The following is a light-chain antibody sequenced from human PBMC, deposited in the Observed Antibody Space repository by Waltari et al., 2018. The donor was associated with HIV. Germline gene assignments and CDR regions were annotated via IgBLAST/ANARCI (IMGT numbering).Light chain of an antibody. V-gene: IGLV1-47*01. J-gene: IGLJ3*02. CDR3: ATWDDNLSGLNWV. CDR2: KNN. Sequence: QSVLTQPPSASGTPGQRVTISCSGSSSNLGSNYVYWYQQLPGTAPKLLIFKNNQRPSGVPDRFSGSKSGTSASLAISGLRSEDEADYYCATWDDNLSGLNWVFGGGTKLTVL. CDR1: SSNLGSNY.